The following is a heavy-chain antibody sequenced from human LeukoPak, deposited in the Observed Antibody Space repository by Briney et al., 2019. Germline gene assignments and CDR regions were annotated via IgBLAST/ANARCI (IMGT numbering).Heavy chain of an antibody. V-gene: IGHV4-39*01. CDR1: GGSISSSSYY. D-gene: IGHD6-13*01. J-gene: IGHJ6*03. CDR2: IYYSGST. Sequence: SETLSLTCTVSGGSISSSSYYWGWIRQPPGKGLEWIGSIYYSGSTYYNPSLKSRVTISVDTSKNQFSLKLSSVTAADTAVYYCARLDSTSLIAKTYYYYYMDVWGKGTTVTVSS. CDR3: ARLDSTSLIAKTYYYYYMDV.